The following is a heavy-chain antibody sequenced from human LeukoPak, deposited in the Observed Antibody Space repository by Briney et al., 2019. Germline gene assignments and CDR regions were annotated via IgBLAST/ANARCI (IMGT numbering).Heavy chain of an antibody. V-gene: IGHV3-7*04. CDR1: GFILSAYW. D-gene: IGHD2-15*01. CDR3: ARVGPTGYCSGGSCYSDYYYGMDV. J-gene: IGHJ6*02. CDR2: INRDGSQK. Sequence: GSLRLSCAASGFILSAYWMTWVRQAPGKGLERVANINRDGSQKNHVDSVKGRFTISRDNAENSLFLQMNSLTAEDTAVYYCARVGPTGYCSGGSCYSDYYYGMDVWGQGTTVTVSS.